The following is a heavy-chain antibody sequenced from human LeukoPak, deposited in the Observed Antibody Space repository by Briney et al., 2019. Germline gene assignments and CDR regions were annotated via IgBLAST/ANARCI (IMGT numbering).Heavy chain of an antibody. D-gene: IGHD3-16*01. CDR3: ARESTTFGGVKYYFDY. CDR1: GYTFTSYA. J-gene: IGHJ4*02. V-gene: IGHV1-18*01. CDR2: ISAYNGNT. Sequence: ASVKVSCKASGYTFTSYAMHWVRQAPGQRLEWMGWISAYNGNTNYALKLQGRVTMTTDTSTSTAYMELRSLRSDDTAVYYCARESTTFGGVKYYFDYWGQGTLVTVSS.